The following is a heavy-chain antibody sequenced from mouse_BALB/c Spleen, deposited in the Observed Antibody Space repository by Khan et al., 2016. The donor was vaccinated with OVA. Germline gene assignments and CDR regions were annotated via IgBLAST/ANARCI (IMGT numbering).Heavy chain of an antibody. D-gene: IGHD1-1*01. J-gene: IGHJ2*01. CDR1: GYIFTSYW. Sequence: QVQLKESGAELVRPGASVKLSCKTSGYIFTSYWIHWVKQRSTQGLEWIARTYPGTGSPYYNEKFKGKATLTADKSSSTAYRQLSSLKSEDSAVYFVARPSGSSHYFDYWGQGTTLAVSS. CDR2: TYPGTGSP. CDR3: ARPSGSSHYFDY. V-gene: IGHV1-76*01.